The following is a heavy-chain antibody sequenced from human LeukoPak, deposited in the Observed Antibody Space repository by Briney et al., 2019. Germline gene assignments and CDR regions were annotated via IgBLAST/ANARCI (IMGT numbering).Heavy chain of an antibody. CDR2: ISYDGSNT. Sequence: GRSLRLSCAASGFTFSSYAMHWVRQAPGKGLEWVAVISYDGSNTYYADSVKGRFTISRDNSKNTLYLQVNSLRAEDTAVYYCARLYSSGWYFDYWGQGTLVTVSS. CDR3: ARLYSSGWYFDY. CDR1: GFTFSSYA. D-gene: IGHD6-19*01. J-gene: IGHJ4*02. V-gene: IGHV3-30*04.